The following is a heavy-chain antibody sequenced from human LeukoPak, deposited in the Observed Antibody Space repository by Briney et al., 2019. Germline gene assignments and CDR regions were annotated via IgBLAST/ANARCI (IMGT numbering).Heavy chain of an antibody. D-gene: IGHD4-23*01. V-gene: IGHV1-69*13. CDR2: IISIFGTA. Sequence: GASVKVSCKASGGTFSSYAISWVRQAPGQGLEWMGGIISIFGTANYAQKFQGRVTITADESTSTAYMELSSLRSEDTAVYYCARSREFDGGNFDYWGQGTLVTVSS. J-gene: IGHJ4*02. CDR3: ARSREFDGGNFDY. CDR1: GGTFSSYA.